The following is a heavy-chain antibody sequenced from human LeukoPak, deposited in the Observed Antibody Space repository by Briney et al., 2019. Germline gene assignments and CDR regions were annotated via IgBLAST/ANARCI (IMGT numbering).Heavy chain of an antibody. CDR1: GYTFTSYY. V-gene: IGHV1-46*01. CDR2: INPSGGST. D-gene: IGHD5-18*01. CDR3: ARGRWIQLWFSQGPTEEGDNYFDH. Sequence: GASVKFSCKASGYTFTSYYMHWVRQAPGQGLEWMGIINPSGGSTSYAQKFQGRVTMTRDTSTSTVYMELSSLRSEDTAVYYCARGRWIQLWFSQGPTEEGDNYFDHWGQGTLVTVSS. J-gene: IGHJ4*02.